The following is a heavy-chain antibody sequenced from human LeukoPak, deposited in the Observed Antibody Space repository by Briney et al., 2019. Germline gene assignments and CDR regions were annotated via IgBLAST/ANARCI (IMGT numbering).Heavy chain of an antibody. CDR3: ARAGSKASRTFDY. D-gene: IGHD3-16*01. CDR2: ISAYNGNT. CDR1: GYTFTGYY. J-gene: IGHJ4*02. Sequence: ASVKVSCKASGYTFTGYYMHWVRQAPGQGLEWMGWISAYNGNTNYAQKLQGRVTMTTDTSTSTAYMELRSLRSDDTAVYYCARAGSKASRTFDYWGQGTLVTVSS. V-gene: IGHV1-18*04.